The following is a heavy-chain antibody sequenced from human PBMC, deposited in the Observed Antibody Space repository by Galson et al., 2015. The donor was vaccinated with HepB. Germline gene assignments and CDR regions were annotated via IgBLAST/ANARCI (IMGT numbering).Heavy chain of an antibody. J-gene: IGHJ5*01. V-gene: IGHV4-34*10. CDR3: ARPDGGGSYFNWFDS. Sequence: QVQLQESGPGLVKPSETLSLTCAVYGGSFSNYYWTWIRQSPGKGLEWIGEINHDGRTNYNPSLKSRVTISVDTSKNQFSLKLTSVTAADTAVYYCARPDGGGSYFNWFDSWGQGTLVTVFS. D-gene: IGHD2-15*01. CDR1: GGSFSNYY. CDR2: INHDGRT.